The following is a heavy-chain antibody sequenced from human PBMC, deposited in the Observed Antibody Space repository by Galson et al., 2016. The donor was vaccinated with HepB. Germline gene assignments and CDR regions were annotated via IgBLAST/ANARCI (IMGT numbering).Heavy chain of an antibody. J-gene: IGHJ6*02. CDR3: AKGLRFIYHYGMDV. V-gene: IGHV3-9*01. Sequence: SLRLSCSASGFSFDDHAMHWVRQAPGKGLEWVSGISWKNGSIGYADSVKGRFTISRDNAKNSLYLQMNSLRAEDTALYYCAKGLRFIYHYGMDVWGQGTTVTVSS. CDR1: GFSFDDHA. CDR2: ISWKNGSI.